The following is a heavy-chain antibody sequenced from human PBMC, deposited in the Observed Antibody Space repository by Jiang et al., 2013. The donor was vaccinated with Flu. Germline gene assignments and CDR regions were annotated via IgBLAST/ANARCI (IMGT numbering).Heavy chain of an antibody. CDR1: GGSISSSSYY. Sequence: CTVSGGSISSSSYYWGWIRQPPGKGLEWIGSIYYSGSTYYNPSLKSRVTISVDTSKNQFSLKLSSVTAADTAVYYCAEGYAADRFDYWGQGTLVTVSS. J-gene: IGHJ4*02. CDR2: IYYSGST. CDR3: AEGYAADRFDY. V-gene: IGHV4-39*07. D-gene: IGHD3-16*01.